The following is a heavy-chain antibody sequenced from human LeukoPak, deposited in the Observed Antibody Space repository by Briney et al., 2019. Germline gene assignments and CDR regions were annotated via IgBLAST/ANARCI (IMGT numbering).Heavy chain of an antibody. V-gene: IGHV3-21*01. Sequence: GGSLRLSCAASGFTFSTYSMNWVRRAPGKGLEWVSSISSSSSYIYYADSVKGRFTISRDNAKNSLYLQMNSLRAEDTAVYYCARCTATSSTSCYAVDYWGQGTLVTVSS. CDR3: ARCTATSSTSCYAVDY. CDR1: GFTFSTYS. J-gene: IGHJ4*02. CDR2: ISSSSSYI. D-gene: IGHD2-2*01.